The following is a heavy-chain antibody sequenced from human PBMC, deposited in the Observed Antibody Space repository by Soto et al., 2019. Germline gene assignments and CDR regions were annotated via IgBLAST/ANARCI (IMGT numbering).Heavy chain of an antibody. J-gene: IGHJ5*02. Sequence: PGGSLRLSCAASGSTFADYPMTWIRQAPGKGLQWVAFINSAGDDVYYANSVKGRFTISRDNPKSSLFLQMNSLRAEDTAVYYCDRDMYQAAFGKNWLDTWGQGTLVTVSS. CDR2: INSAGDDV. CDR3: DRDMYQAAFGKNWLDT. V-gene: IGHV3-11*01. D-gene: IGHD2-2*01. CDR1: GSTFADYP.